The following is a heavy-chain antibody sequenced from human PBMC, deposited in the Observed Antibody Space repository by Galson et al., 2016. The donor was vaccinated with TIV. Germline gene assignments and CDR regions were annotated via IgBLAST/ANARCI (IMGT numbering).Heavy chain of an antibody. D-gene: IGHD5-12*01. CDR2: IIPILGIT. V-gene: IGHV1-69*04. CDR1: GGTFGSYA. Sequence: SVKVSCKASGGTFGSYALSWVRQAPGQGLEWMGRIIPILGITNYAQKFLGRVTITADTSATTAYMELSSLRSEETAVYYCARVSSGFDFAPPTNWGQGTLVTVSS. J-gene: IGHJ4*02. CDR3: ARVSSGFDFAPPTN.